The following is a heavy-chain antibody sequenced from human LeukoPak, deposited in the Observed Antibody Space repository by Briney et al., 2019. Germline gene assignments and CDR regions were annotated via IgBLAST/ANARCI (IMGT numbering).Heavy chain of an antibody. CDR3: AKVAYNWISYGPFDY. CDR1: GFTFSSYA. V-gene: IGHV3-30*04. CDR2: ISYDGSDK. J-gene: IGHJ4*02. D-gene: IGHD1-20*01. Sequence: GGSLRLSCAASGFTFSSYAMSWVRQAPGKGLEGVAVISYDGSDKFYADSVKGRFTISRDNSKTSLYLQMNSLRAEDTALYYCAKVAYNWISYGPFDYWGQGTLVTVSS.